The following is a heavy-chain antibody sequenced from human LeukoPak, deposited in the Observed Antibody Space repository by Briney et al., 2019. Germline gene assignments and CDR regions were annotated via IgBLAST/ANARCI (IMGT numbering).Heavy chain of an antibody. Sequence: GESLRISCKGSGYSFTSYWISWVRQMPGKGQGWMGRIDPSDSNTNYSPSFQGHVTISVDKSISTAYLQWNSLKASDTAMYYCATPGFYCGGDRYSKYWGQGTLVTVSS. CDR1: GYSFTSYW. V-gene: IGHV5-10-1*01. CDR2: IDPSDSNT. CDR3: ATPGFYCGGDRYSKY. J-gene: IGHJ4*02. D-gene: IGHD2-21*02.